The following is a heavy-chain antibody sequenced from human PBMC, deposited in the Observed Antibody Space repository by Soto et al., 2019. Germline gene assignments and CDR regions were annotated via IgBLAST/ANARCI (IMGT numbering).Heavy chain of an antibody. V-gene: IGHV4-31*01. Sequence: QVQLQESGPGLVKPSQTLSLTCTVSGGSISSGGYYWSWIRQHPGKGLEWIGYIYYSGSTYYNPSLKSPVTISVDTSKNQFSLKLSSVTAADTAVYYCAREVIAAAGTFGFDIWGQGTMLTVSS. D-gene: IGHD6-13*01. CDR1: GGSISSGGYY. CDR3: AREVIAAAGTFGFDI. CDR2: IYYSGST. J-gene: IGHJ3*02.